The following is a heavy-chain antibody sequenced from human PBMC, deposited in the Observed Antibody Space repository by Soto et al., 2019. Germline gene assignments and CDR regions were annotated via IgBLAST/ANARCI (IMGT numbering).Heavy chain of an antibody. D-gene: IGHD2-21*02. J-gene: IGHJ4*02. Sequence: SETLSLTCTVSGGSISSGGYYWSWIRQHPGKGLEWIGYIYYSGSTYYNPSLKSRVTISVDTSKNQFSLKLSSVTAADTAVYYCARDSQVTHGLDYWGQGTLVTVSS. CDR1: GGSISSGGYY. CDR2: IYYSGST. V-gene: IGHV4-31*03. CDR3: ARDSQVTHGLDY.